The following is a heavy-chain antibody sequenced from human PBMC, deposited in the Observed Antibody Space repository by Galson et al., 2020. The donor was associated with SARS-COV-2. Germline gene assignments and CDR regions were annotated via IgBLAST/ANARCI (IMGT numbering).Heavy chain of an antibody. V-gene: IGHV1-8*03. Sequence: ASVKVSCKASGYTFANYDVNWVRQATGQGLAWMGWMNPKSGNTGYAQRFQGRVTITRDTSINPAYLELSSLRSEDTAVYYCARASKHYNFLTGYLNYYYYYMDVWGTGTTVTISS. CDR2: MNPKSGNT. CDR3: ARASKHYNFLTGYLNYYYYYMDV. CDR1: GYTFANYD. J-gene: IGHJ6*03. D-gene: IGHD3-9*01.